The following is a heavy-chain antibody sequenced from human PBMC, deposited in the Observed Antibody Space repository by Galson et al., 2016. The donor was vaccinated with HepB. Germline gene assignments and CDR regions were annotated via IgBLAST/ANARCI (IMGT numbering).Heavy chain of an antibody. J-gene: IGHJ4*02. D-gene: IGHD5-18*01. CDR1: GFTFSSYA. V-gene: IGHV3-23*01. CDR2: VSGSGGNT. CDR3: ATLRGYRYGFRDDTTTDY. Sequence: SLRLSCAASGFTFSSYAMSWVRQAPGKGLEWVSAVSGSGGNTYYADSVKGRFTISRDNSKNTLYPQMNSLRAAVTAVYYCATLRGYRYGFRDDTTTDYWGQGT.